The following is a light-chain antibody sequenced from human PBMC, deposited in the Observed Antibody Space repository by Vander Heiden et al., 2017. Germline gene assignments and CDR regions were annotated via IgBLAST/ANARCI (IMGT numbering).Light chain of an antibody. J-gene: IGKJ1*01. CDR1: QSVSSY. CDR2: DAS. CDR3: QQRSNWPGT. Sequence: EIVLTQFPATLSLSPGERATLSCRASQSVSSYLAWYQQKPGQAPRLLIYDASNRATGIPARFSGSGSGTDFTLTISNLEPEDFAVYYCQQRSNWPGTFGQGTKVEIK. V-gene: IGKV3-11*01.